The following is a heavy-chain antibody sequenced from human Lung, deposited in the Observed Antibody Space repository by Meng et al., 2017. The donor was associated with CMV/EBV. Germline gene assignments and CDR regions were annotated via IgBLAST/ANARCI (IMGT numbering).Heavy chain of an antibody. J-gene: IGHJ4*02. D-gene: IGHD2-15*01. CDR3: AHGGGDC. CDR2: ISYDGSNK. Sequence: VELVGSGGGVVQPGRSLRLSCAASVFTFSSYAMHWVRQAPGKGLEWVAVISYDGSNKYYADSVKGRFTISRDNSKNTLYLQMNSLRAEDTAVYYCAHGGGDCWGQGTLVTVSS. V-gene: IGHV3-30-3*01. CDR1: VFTFSSYA.